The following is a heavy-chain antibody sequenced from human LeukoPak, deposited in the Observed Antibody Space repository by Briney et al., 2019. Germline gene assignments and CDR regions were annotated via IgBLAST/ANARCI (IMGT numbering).Heavy chain of an antibody. CDR3: AKWGVNSVDY. D-gene: IGHD3-10*01. CDR1: GFTFTSYG. CDR2: SSGNGGST. V-gene: IGHV3-23*01. Sequence: GGSLRLSCAASGFTFTSYGMSWVRQAPGKGLEWVSTSSGNGGSTYYGDSVKGRFTISRDNVKNTLYLQMNSLRAEDTAVYYCAKWGVNSVDYWGQGTLVTVSS. J-gene: IGHJ4*02.